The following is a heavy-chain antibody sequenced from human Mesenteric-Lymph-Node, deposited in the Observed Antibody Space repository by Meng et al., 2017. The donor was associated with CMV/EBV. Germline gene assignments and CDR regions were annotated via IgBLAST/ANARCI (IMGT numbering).Heavy chain of an antibody. D-gene: IGHD2-2*01. J-gene: IGHJ6*02. CDR3: ARGSSNSGYGMDV. CDR2: INWNGGTT. Sequence: GESLKISCAASGFTFDDYGMSWVRQAPGKGLEWVSGINWNGGTTRYVDSVKGRFTISRDNVANSLYLQMDSLRAEDTALYFCARGSSNSGYGMDVWGQGTTVTVSS. CDR1: GFTFDDYG. V-gene: IGHV3-20*04.